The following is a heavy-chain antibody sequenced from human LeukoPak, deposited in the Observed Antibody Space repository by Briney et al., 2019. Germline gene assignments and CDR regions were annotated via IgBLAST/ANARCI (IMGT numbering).Heavy chain of an antibody. J-gene: IGHJ4*02. CDR2: IYYSGST. D-gene: IGHD4-17*01. Sequence: PSETLSLTCTVSGGSISSYYWSWIRQPPGKGLEWIGYIYYSGSTNYNPSLKSRVTISVDTSKNQFSLKLSSVTAADTAVYYCAKPITTVTTYFDYWGQGTLVTVSS. CDR3: AKPITTVTTYFDY. V-gene: IGHV4-59*08. CDR1: GGSISSYY.